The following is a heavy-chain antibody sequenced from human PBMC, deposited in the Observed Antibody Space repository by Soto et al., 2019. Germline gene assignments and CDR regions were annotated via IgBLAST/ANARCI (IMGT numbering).Heavy chain of an antibody. CDR1: GFTFSNAW. CDR3: TLLYYDFWSGYYTGITIDY. CDR2: IKSKTDGGTT. J-gene: IGHJ4*02. V-gene: IGHV3-15*07. Sequence: GGSLRLSCAASGFTFSNAWMNWVRQAPGKGLEWVGRIKSKTDGGTTDYAAPVKGRFTISRDDSKNTLYLQMNSLKTEDTAVYYCTLLYYDFWSGYYTGITIDYWGQGTLVTAPQ. D-gene: IGHD3-3*01.